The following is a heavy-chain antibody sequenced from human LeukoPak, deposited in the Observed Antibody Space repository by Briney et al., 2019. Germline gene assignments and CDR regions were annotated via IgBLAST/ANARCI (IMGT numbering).Heavy chain of an antibody. CDR2: INHSGST. D-gene: IGHD3-22*01. V-gene: IGHV4-34*01. Sequence: SETLSLTCGVYGGSFSRFVWSWIRQSPGKGLEWIGEINHSGSTDYNPSLKSRVTISVDTSKRQFSLNLRSVTAADTAVYYCARAKNYYDSSGYYYESFGIDYWGQGTLVTVSS. CDR3: ARAKNYYDSSGYYYESFGIDY. CDR1: GGSFSRFV. J-gene: IGHJ4*02.